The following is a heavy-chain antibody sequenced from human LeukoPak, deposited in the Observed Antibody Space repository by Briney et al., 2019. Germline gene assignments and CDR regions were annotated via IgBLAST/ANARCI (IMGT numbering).Heavy chain of an antibody. V-gene: IGHV5-51*01. J-gene: IGHJ3*02. CDR1: GYSFTSYW. Sequence: GESLKISCKGSGYSFTSYWIGWVRQMPGKGLEWTGIIYPGDSDTRYSPSFQGQVTISADKSISTAYLQWSSLKASDTAMYCCASPYYYDSSGYYDISYAFDIWGQGTMVTVSS. CDR3: ASPYYYDSSGYYDISYAFDI. CDR2: IYPGDSDT. D-gene: IGHD3-22*01.